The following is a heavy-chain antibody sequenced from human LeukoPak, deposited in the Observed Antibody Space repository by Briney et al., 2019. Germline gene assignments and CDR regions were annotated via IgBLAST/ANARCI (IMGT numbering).Heavy chain of an antibody. D-gene: IGHD3-9*01. J-gene: IGHJ4*02. CDR3: VRDLTGTWSFDY. CDR1: GFTFSNHF. Sequence: GGSLRLSCSTSGFTFSNHFMHWVRQAPGKGLEYVSSIGPNGASTLYADSVKGRFTISRDNSKNALYLQLTSLRLEDTALYYCVRDLTGTWSFDYWGQGTLVTVSS. CDR2: IGPNGAST. V-gene: IGHV3-64D*06.